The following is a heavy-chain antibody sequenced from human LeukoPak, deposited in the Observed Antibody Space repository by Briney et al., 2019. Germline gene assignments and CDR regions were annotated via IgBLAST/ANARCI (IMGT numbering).Heavy chain of an antibody. CDR2: INWNGDTT. Sequence: GGSLRLSCAASGFTFDHYGLTWVRQAPGKGLEWLSGINWNGDTTIYADSVKGRLTISRDNAKSSLYLQMDSLTVEDTALYYCARRSSSGSGFDYWGQGTLVTVSS. J-gene: IGHJ4*02. CDR1: GFTFDHYG. CDR3: ARRSSSGSGFDY. V-gene: IGHV3-20*04. D-gene: IGHD6-6*01.